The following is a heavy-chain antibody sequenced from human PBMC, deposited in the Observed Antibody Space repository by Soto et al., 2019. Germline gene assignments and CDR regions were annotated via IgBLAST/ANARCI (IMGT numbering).Heavy chain of an antibody. Sequence: GGSLRLSCAASGFTFSSYGMHWVRQAPGKGLEWVAVIWYDGSNKYYADSVKGRFTISRDNSKNTLYLLMNSLRAEDTAVYYCARFGTVYSGYDQQVSYYYHGMDVWGQGTTVTVSS. CDR2: IWYDGSNK. V-gene: IGHV3-33*01. J-gene: IGHJ6*02. D-gene: IGHD5-12*01. CDR3: ARFGTVYSGYDQQVSYYYHGMDV. CDR1: GFTFSSYG.